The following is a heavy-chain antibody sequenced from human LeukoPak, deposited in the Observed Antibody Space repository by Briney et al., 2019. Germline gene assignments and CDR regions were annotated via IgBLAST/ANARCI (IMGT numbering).Heavy chain of an antibody. CDR2: INAGNGNT. D-gene: IGHD6-13*01. CDR3: ARGERRQLVGSSEKYFQH. CDR1: GYTFTGYY. Sequence: ASVKVSCKASGYTFTGYYMHWVRQAPGQRLEWMGWINAGNGNTKYSQEFQGRVTITRDTSASTAYMDLSSLRSEDMAVYYCARGERRQLVGSSEKYFQHWGQGTLVTVSS. V-gene: IGHV1-3*03. J-gene: IGHJ1*01.